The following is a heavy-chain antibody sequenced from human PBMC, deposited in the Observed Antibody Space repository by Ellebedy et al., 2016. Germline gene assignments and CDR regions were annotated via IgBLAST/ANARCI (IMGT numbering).Heavy chain of an antibody. D-gene: IGHD2-15*01. Sequence: ASVKVSXXASGFTFNTYGFTWVRQAPGQGLEWMGWISALSGNTNYAQKVQGRVTMTTDTPTSTVYMELRSLRSDDTAMYYCARVYCSAGPCYPQNTFDIWGQGTMVIVSS. CDR1: GFTFNTYG. V-gene: IGHV1-18*04. J-gene: IGHJ3*02. CDR2: ISALSGNT. CDR3: ARVYCSAGPCYPQNTFDI.